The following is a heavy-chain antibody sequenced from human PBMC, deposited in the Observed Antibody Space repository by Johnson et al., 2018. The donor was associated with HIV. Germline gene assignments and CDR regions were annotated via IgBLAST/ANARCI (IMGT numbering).Heavy chain of an antibody. CDR3: VKATSSGYYHDAFDI. CDR1: GFTYSNYA. V-gene: IGHV3-23*01. D-gene: IGHD3-22*01. CDR2: ISGSGGNT. Sequence: VQLMESGGGLVQPGGSLRLSCAASGFTYSNYAMTWVRQAPGKGLGWVSEISGSGGNTDYPDSVTGRFTISRDTSTNTVNLQMKSLRAEDRAVYYCVKATSSGYYHDAFDIWGQGTVVTVSS. J-gene: IGHJ3*02.